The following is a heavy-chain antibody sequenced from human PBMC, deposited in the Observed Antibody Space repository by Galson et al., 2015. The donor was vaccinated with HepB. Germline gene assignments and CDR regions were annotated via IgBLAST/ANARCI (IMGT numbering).Heavy chain of an antibody. D-gene: IGHD1-26*01. CDR2: IDWDDDK. CDR3: ARIRVGASRDFYYYYGMDV. V-gene: IGHV2-70*01. Sequence: PALVKPTQPLTLTCTFSGFSLSTSGMCVNWIRQPPGKALEWLALIDWDDDKYYSTSLKTRLTISKDTSKNQVVLTMTNMDPVDTATYYCARIRVGASRDFYYYYGMDVWGQGTTVTVSS. CDR1: GFSLSTSGMC. J-gene: IGHJ6*02.